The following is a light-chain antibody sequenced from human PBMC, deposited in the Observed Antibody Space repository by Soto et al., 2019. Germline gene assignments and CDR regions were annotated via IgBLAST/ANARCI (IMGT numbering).Light chain of an antibody. J-gene: IGKJ1*01. V-gene: IGKV1-5*01. Sequence: DIQMTQSPSTLSASVGDRVTITCRVSQGISSWLAWYQQKPGKAPKLLIYDASSLESGVPSRFSGSGSGTEFTLTISSLQPDDFATYYCQQYNSYPWTFGQGTKVEIK. CDR2: DAS. CDR3: QQYNSYPWT. CDR1: QGISSW.